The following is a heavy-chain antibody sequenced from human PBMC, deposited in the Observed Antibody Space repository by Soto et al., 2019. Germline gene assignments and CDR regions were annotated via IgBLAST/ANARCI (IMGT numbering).Heavy chain of an antibody. D-gene: IGHD5-18*01. CDR3: ARRGYSYGYYFDY. J-gene: IGHJ4*02. CDR1: VYSFTSYW. CDR2: IDPSDSYT. V-gene: IGHV5-10-1*01. Sequence: GESLKISCKGSVYSFTSYWISWVRQMPGKGLEWMGRIDPSDSYTNYSPSFQGHVTISADKSISTAYLQWSSLKASDTAMYYCARRGYSYGYYFDYWGQGTLVTVSS.